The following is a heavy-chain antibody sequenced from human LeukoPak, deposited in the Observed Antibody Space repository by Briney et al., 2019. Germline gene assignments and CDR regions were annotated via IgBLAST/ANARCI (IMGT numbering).Heavy chain of an antibody. Sequence: GGSLRLSCVASGFTFSSYSMNWVRQAPGKGLEWVSSISSSSSYIYYADSVKGRFTISRDNAKNSLYLQMNSLRVEDTAVYYCAELGITMIGGIWGKGTTVTVSS. CDR3: AELGITMIGGI. D-gene: IGHD3-10*02. V-gene: IGHV3-21*01. J-gene: IGHJ6*04. CDR1: GFTFSSYS. CDR2: ISSSSSYI.